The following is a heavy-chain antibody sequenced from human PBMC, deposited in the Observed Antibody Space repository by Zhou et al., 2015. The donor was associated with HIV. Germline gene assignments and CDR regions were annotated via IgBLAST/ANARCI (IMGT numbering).Heavy chain of an antibody. CDR2: ISAYNGNT. D-gene: IGHD1-1*01. Sequence: QVQLVQSGAEVKKPGASVKVSCKASGYTFTSYGISWVRQAPGQGLEWMGWISAYNGNTNYAQKLQGRVTMTTDTSTSTAYMELRSLRSDDTAVYYCARDHPPTTGTTRRDYYYMDVWGKGTTVTVSS. V-gene: IGHV1-18*01. CDR3: ARDHPPTTGTTRRDYYYMDV. CDR1: GYTFTSYG. J-gene: IGHJ6*03.